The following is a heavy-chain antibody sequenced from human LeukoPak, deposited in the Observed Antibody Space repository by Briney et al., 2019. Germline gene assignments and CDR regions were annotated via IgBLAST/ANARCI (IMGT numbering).Heavy chain of an antibody. CDR3: ARGVAVAGPTYYGMDV. Sequence: SETLSLTCAVYGXSFSGYYWSWIRQPPGKGLEWIGEIIHSGSTNYNPSLKSRVTISLDTSKNQFSLKLSSVTAADTAVYYCARGVAVAGPTYYGMDVWGQGTTVTVSS. J-gene: IGHJ6*02. V-gene: IGHV4-34*01. D-gene: IGHD6-19*01. CDR1: GXSFSGYY. CDR2: IIHSGST.